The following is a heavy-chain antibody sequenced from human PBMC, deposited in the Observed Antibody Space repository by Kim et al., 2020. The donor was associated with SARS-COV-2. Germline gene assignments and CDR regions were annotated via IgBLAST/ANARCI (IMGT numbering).Heavy chain of an antibody. Sequence: SESLSLTCTVSGASIRDFSDFWGWVRQPPGKGLEWIGNIFESGATHYNPSLKGRVTISEDKSNKQFSLRLTSVTAADTATYYCVRDKDVSNLGAFDLWG. CDR2: IFESGAT. J-gene: IGHJ2*01. V-gene: IGHV4-39*07. CDR3: VRDKDVSNLGAFDL. CDR1: GASIRDFSDF. D-gene: IGHD3-16*01.